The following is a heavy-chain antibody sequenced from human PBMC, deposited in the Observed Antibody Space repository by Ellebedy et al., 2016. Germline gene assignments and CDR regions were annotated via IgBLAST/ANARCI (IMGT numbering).Heavy chain of an antibody. CDR1: GGSFSGYY. CDR2: INHSGST. Sequence: SETLSLTXAVYGGSFSGYYWSWIRQPPGKGLEWIGEINHSGSTNYNPSLKSRVTISVDTSKNQFSLKLSSVTAADTAVYYCAREGVVTPFDYWGQGTLVTVSS. J-gene: IGHJ4*02. CDR3: AREGVVTPFDY. V-gene: IGHV4-34*01. D-gene: IGHD4-23*01.